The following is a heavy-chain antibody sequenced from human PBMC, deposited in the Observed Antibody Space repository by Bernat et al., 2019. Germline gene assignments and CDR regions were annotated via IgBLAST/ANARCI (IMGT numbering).Heavy chain of an antibody. Sequence: QVQLVESGGGVVQPGRSLRLSCAASGFTFSSYGMHWVRRAPGKGLEWVAVISYDGSNKYYADSVKGRFTISRDNSKNTLYLQMNSLRAEDTAVYYCAKDFSPSYYYDSSGYSFDYWGQGTLVTVSS. CDR1: GFTFSSYG. CDR3: AKDFSPSYYYDSSGYSFDY. D-gene: IGHD3-22*01. J-gene: IGHJ4*02. V-gene: IGHV3-30*18. CDR2: ISYDGSNK.